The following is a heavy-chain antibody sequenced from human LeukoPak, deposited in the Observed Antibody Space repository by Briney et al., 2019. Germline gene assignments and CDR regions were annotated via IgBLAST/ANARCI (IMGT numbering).Heavy chain of an antibody. V-gene: IGHV3-30*04. CDR3: ARGSCFYGMDV. CDR2: ISYDGSNK. CDR1: GFTFSSYA. J-gene: IGHJ6*04. D-gene: IGHD3-10*01. Sequence: GRSLRLSCAASGFTFSSYAMHWVRQAPGKGLEWVAVISYDGSNKYYADSVKGRFTISRDNSKNTLYLQMNSLRAEDTAVYYCARGSCFYGMDVWGKGTTVTVSS.